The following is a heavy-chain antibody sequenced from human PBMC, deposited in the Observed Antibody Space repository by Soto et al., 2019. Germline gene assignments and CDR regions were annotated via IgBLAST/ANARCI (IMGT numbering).Heavy chain of an antibody. Sequence: GGSLRLSCAASGFTFSSYSMNWVRQAPGKGLEWVSSISSSSSYIYYADSVKGRFTISRDNAKNSLYLQMNSLRAEDTAVYYCARDVFDDSSGKLWGQGTLVTVSS. V-gene: IGHV3-21*01. CDR3: ARDVFDDSSGKL. D-gene: IGHD3-22*01. CDR1: GFTFSSYS. CDR2: ISSSSSYI. J-gene: IGHJ4*02.